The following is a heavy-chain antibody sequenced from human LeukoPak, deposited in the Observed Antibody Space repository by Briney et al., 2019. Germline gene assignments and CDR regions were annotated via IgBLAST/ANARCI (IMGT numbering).Heavy chain of an antibody. CDR3: AKVMRIAAAGDAFDI. J-gene: IGHJ3*02. CDR2: ISWNSGSI. D-gene: IGHD6-25*01. Sequence: GGPLRLSCAASGFTFDDYAMHWVRQASGKGLEWVSGISWNSGSIGYADSVKGRFTISRDNAKNFLYLQMNSLRAEDTALYYCAKVMRIAAAGDAFDIWGQGTMVTVSS. V-gene: IGHV3-9*01. CDR1: GFTFDDYA.